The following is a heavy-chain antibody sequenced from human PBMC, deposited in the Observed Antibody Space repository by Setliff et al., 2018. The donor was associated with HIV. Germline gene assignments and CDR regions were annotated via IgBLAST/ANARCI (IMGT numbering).Heavy chain of an antibody. D-gene: IGHD6-6*01. CDR1: EFTFSEYW. CDR3: ARIYRSSWPFDACDI. Sequence: PGGSLRLSCAASEFTFSEYWMTWVRQAPGKGLEWLANIKQDESEIYYVDSVRGRFTVSIDNASNSLYLQMNSLRAEDTAIYYCARIYRSSWPFDACDIWGQGTMVTVSS. CDR2: IKQDESEI. J-gene: IGHJ3*02. V-gene: IGHV3-7*03.